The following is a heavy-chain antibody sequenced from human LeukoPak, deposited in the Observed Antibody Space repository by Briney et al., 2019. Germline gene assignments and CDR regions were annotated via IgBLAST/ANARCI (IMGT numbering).Heavy chain of an antibody. V-gene: IGHV3-7*01. CDR2: INQQGSEK. CDR3: ATGLTEPSTGMDV. D-gene: IGHD1-14*01. CDR1: GFTFSNYW. Sequence: GGSLRLSCAASGFTFSNYWMSWVRQAPGKGLEWVANINQQGSEKYYVDSLKGRFTISRDNAKNSLYLQMSSLRAEDTAVYYCATGLTEPSTGMDVWGQGTTVTVSS. J-gene: IGHJ6*02.